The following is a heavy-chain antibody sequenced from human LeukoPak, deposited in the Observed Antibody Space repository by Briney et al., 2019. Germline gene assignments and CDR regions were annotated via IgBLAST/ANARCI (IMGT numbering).Heavy chain of an antibody. Sequence: GGSLRLSCAASGFTFSSYWMHWVRQAPGKRLVWVSRINSDGRSTSYADSVKGRFTISRDNAKNTLYLQMNSLRAGDTALYYCAKKLFTGMGFYFDSWGQGTLVTVSS. J-gene: IGHJ4*02. CDR3: AKKLFTGMGFYFDS. CDR1: GFTFSSYW. CDR2: INSDGRST. V-gene: IGHV3-74*01. D-gene: IGHD3-10*01.